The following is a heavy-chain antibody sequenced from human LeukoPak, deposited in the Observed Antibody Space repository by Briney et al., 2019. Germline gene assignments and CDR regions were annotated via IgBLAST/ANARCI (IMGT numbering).Heavy chain of an antibody. Sequence: GGSLRLSCAASGLTFNNYAMTWARQAPGKGLEWVSGISGTGDYTYYADSVKGRFTVSRDNSKNTLYLQMNSLRAEDTAVYYCANRDWNDGDYWGQGTLVTVSS. J-gene: IGHJ4*02. D-gene: IGHD1-1*01. CDR3: ANRDWNDGDY. CDR1: GLTFNNYA. CDR2: ISGTGDYT. V-gene: IGHV3-23*01.